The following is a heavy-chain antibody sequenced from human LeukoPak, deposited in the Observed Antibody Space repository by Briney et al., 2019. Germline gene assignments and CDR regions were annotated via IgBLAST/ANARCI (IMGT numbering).Heavy chain of an antibody. V-gene: IGHV3-43*01. CDR2: INRRGHT. CDR3: AKELNCPSDCLFFDY. Sequence: GGSLRLSCAASGFNFDDYTIHWVRQVPGKGLERVSLINRRGHTYYADSVKGRFTISRDNSRNSVSLQMNSLRTEDTALYHCAKELNCPSDCLFFDYWGQGTLVTVSS. J-gene: IGHJ4*02. D-gene: IGHD2-21*02. CDR1: GFNFDDYT.